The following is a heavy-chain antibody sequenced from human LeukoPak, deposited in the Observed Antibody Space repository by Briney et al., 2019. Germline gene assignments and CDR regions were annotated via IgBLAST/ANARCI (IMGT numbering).Heavy chain of an antibody. J-gene: IGHJ4*02. CDR2: IKSRFDGGTA. CDR3: TTDEVDTYYYESTGYCRLDY. Sequence: PGGSLRLSCVTSGFTFHNAWMYWVRQAPGRELEWVGRIKSRFDGGTADFATPVKGRFTISRDDSRNTLFLQMNSPKTEDTAVYYCTTDEVDTYYYESTGYCRLDYWGRGTLVAVSS. D-gene: IGHD3-22*01. V-gene: IGHV3-15*01. CDR1: GFTFHNAW.